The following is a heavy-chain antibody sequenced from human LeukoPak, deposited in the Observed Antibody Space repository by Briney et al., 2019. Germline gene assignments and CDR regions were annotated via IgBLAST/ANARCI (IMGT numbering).Heavy chain of an antibody. CDR1: GFTFSSHW. CDR3: ARVYQGVSLFDGIDY. J-gene: IGHJ4*02. CDR2: ISSSSSYI. Sequence: PGGSLRLSCAASGFTFSSHWMSWVRQAPGKGLEWVSYISSSSSYINYADSVKGRFTISRDNAKKSLYLQMNSLRAEDTAVYYCARVYQGVSLFDGIDYWGQGTLVTVSS. V-gene: IGHV3-21*01. D-gene: IGHD3-10*01.